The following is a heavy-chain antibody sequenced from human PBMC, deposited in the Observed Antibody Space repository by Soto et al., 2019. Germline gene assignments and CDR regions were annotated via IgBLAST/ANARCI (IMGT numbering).Heavy chain of an antibody. CDR3: AREFEARGAEAGTKYYYYYGMDV. V-gene: IGHV3-33*01. Sequence: QVQLVESGGGVVQPGRSLRLSCAASGFTFSSYGMHWVRQAPGKGLEWVAVIWYDGSNKYYADSGKGRFTISRDNSKTTVDLQMNSLRAEDRAVYYCAREFEARGAEAGTKYYYYYGMDVWGQGTTVTVSS. CDR1: GFTFSSYG. D-gene: IGHD6-13*01. CDR2: IWYDGSNK. J-gene: IGHJ6*02.